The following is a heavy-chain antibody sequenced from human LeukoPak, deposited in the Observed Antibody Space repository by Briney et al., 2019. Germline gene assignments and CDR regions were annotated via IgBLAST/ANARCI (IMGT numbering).Heavy chain of an antibody. CDR1: GGSISSDY. J-gene: IGHJ6*03. D-gene: IGHD6-13*01. V-gene: IGHV4-59*01. CDR3: ARAISSWYGGYYYYYMDV. Sequence: SETLSLTCTVSGGSISSDYWSWIRQPPGKGLEWIGYIYYSGSTNYNPSLKSRVTISVDTSKNQFSLKLSSVTAADTAVYYCARAISSWYGGYYYYYMDVWGKGTTVTVSS. CDR2: IYYSGST.